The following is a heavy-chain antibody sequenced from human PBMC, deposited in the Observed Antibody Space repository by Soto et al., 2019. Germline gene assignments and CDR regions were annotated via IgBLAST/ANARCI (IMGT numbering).Heavy chain of an antibody. CDR1: GGSISSGGYY. V-gene: IGHV4-31*03. D-gene: IGHD3-22*01. CDR3: ARAETYNYESSPYYVGS. CDR2: IYHSGST. J-gene: IGHJ5*01. Sequence: QVQLQESGPGLVKPSQTLSLTCTVSGGSISSGGYYWSWIRQHPEKGLEWIGYIYHSGSTYYNPSLKRRISISVDTSKNQFFLKLSPVTAADTAVYYCARAETYNYESSPYYVGSWGQGTLVTVSS.